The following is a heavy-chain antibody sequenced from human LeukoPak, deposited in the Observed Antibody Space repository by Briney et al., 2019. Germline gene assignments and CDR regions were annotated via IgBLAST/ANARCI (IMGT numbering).Heavy chain of an antibody. J-gene: IGHJ4*02. CDR3: ARDDYGDPSDY. CDR1: GYPISSGYY. V-gene: IGHV4-38-2*02. D-gene: IGHD4-17*01. CDR2: IYHSGST. Sequence: SETLSLTCTVSGYPISSGYYWGWIRQPPGKGLEWIGNIYHSGSTYYNPSLKSRVTISVDTSKNQFSLKLSSVTAADTAVYYCARDDYGDPSDYWGQGTLVTVSS.